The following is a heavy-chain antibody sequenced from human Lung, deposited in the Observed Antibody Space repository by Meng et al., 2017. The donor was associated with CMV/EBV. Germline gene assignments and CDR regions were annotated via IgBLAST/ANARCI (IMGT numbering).Heavy chain of an antibody. CDR3: AREACTTTNCYYNYYYGMDV. V-gene: IGHV3-7*03. Sequence: GGSLRLXCAASGFTFTTFWMTWVRQAPGKGLEWVSNIKGSGSAQCYVDSVKGRFTISRDNSKNTLFLQMNSLRAEDTAVYYCAREACTTTNCYYNYYYGMDVXGQGXTVTVSS. J-gene: IGHJ6*02. CDR1: GFTFTTFW. CDR2: IKGSGSAQ. D-gene: IGHD2-2*01.